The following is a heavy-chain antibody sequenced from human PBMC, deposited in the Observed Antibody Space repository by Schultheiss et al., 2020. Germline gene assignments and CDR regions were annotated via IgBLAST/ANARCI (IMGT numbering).Heavy chain of an antibody. Sequence: GESLKISCAASGFTFSSYAMSWVRQAPGKGLEWVSAISGSGGSTYYADSVKGRFTISRDNSKNTLYLQMNSLRAEDTAVYYCAKDKYNWNYAYYYYMDVWGKGATVTVSS. V-gene: IGHV3-23*01. CDR2: ISGSGGST. CDR3: AKDKYNWNYAYYYYMDV. D-gene: IGHD1-7*01. CDR1: GFTFSSYA. J-gene: IGHJ6*03.